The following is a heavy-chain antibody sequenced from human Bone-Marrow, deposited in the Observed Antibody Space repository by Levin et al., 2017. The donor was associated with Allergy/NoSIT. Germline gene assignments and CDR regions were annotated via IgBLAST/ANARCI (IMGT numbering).Heavy chain of an antibody. J-gene: IGHJ5*02. D-gene: IGHD2-2*01. V-gene: IGHV3-7*01. Sequence: PGGSLRLSCAASGFTFSNFWMSWVRQAPGKGLEWVANIKQDGSEKYYMDSVKGRFTISRDNAKNSLYLQMNSLRAEDTAVYYCASPCCSNSCHRWKEVPWGQGTLVIVSS. CDR3: ASPCCSNSCHRWKEVP. CDR1: GFTFSNFW. CDR2: IKQDGSEK.